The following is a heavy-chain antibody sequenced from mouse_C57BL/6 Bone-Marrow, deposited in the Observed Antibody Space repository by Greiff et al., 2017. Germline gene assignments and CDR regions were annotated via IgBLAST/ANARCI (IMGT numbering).Heavy chain of an antibody. CDR2: IDPSDSYT. CDR1: GYTFTSYW. V-gene: IGHV1-50*01. J-gene: IGHJ4*01. CDR3: ARPGVY. Sequence: QVQLQQPGAELVKPGASVKLSCKASGYTFTSYWMQWVKQRPGQGLEWIGEIDPSDSYTNYNQKFKGKATLTVDTSSSTAYMQLSSLTSEDSAGYYCARPGVYWGQATSVTVSS.